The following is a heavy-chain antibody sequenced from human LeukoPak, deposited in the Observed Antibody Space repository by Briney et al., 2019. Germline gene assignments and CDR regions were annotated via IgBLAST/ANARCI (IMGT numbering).Heavy chain of an antibody. CDR2: INQGGGDT. CDR1: GFTFRTCW. J-gene: IGHJ4*02. V-gene: IGHV3-7*01. CDR3: ARLLGDRTIYDY. D-gene: IGHD2-21*01. Sequence: PGGSLRLSCAASGFTFRTCWMSWVRQAPGKGLGWVASINQGGGDTYYVESVKGRFTISRDNAMNSFFLQMNNLRVEDTAVYYCARLLGDRTIYDYWGQGTLVTVSS.